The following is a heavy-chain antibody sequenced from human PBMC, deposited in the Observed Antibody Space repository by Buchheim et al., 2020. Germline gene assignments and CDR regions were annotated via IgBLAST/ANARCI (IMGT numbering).Heavy chain of an antibody. D-gene: IGHD3-22*01. CDR2: INPSGGST. V-gene: IGHV1-46*03. CDR3: AREDLYYYDSSGYSGSYYYYGMDV. CDR1: GYTFTSYY. J-gene: IGHJ6*02. Sequence: QVQLVQSGAEVKKPGASVKVSCKASGYTFTSYYMHWVRQAPGQGLEWMGIINPSGGSTSYAQKFQGRVTMTRDTSTSTVYMELSSLRYEDTAVYYCAREDLYYYDSSGYSGSYYYYGMDVWGQGTT.